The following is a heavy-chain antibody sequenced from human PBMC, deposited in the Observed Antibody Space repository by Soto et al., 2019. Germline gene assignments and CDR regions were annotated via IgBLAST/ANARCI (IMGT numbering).Heavy chain of an antibody. Sequence: QVQLVQSGAEVKKPGASVKVSVQAAGYTFTSFYMPWVRQAPGQGREWMGIINPSGGSTSYAQKVQGGVTMKRDTSTSTVYMELRSLRSEDTAVYCCAREAEVEGFEPGASDSWGQGTLVTFSS. D-gene: IGHD1-26*01. J-gene: IGHJ4*02. V-gene: IGHV1-46*01. CDR1: GYTFTSFY. CDR3: AREAEVEGFEPGASDS. CDR2: INPSGGST.